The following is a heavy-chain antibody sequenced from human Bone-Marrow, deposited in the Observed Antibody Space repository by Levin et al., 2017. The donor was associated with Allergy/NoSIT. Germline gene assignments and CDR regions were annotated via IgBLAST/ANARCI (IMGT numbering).Heavy chain of an antibody. CDR1: GFTFSSYA. J-gene: IGHJ4*02. CDR2: ISYDGSNK. Sequence: GESLKISCAASGFTFSSYAMHWVRQAPGKGLEWVAVISYDGSNKYYADSVKGRFTISRDNSKNTLYLQMNSLRAEDTAVYYCAINDYGDYVNFVAEGNSQPHPLDYWGQGTLVTVSS. D-gene: IGHD4-17*01. V-gene: IGHV3-30*04. CDR3: AINDYGDYVNFVAEGNSQPHPLDY.